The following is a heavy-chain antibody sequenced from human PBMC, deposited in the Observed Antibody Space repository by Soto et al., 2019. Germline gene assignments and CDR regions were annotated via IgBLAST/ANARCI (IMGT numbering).Heavy chain of an antibody. Sequence: GGSLRLSCTASGFTFSSYAINWVRQAPGMGLEWVSVISASGDTTYFADSVEGRFTISRDNSKTTVYLQMNGLRVEDTAVYYCAKKRLPSAGAHFDFWGQGTLVTVSS. CDR1: GFTFSSYA. D-gene: IGHD7-27*01. CDR2: ISASGDTT. J-gene: IGHJ4*02. CDR3: AKKRLPSAGAHFDF. V-gene: IGHV3-23*01.